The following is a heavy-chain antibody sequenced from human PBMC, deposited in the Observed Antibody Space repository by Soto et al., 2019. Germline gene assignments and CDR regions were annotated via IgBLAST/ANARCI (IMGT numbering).Heavy chain of an antibody. V-gene: IGHV4-4*07. CDR2: MFISGST. D-gene: IGHD6-19*01. Sequence: QVQLQESGPGLVKPSETLSVTCSVSGGSIRDYYWSWIRQPAGKGLEWIGRMFISGSTKFNPSLKSRVTMSADTSVNQFSLILSSVTAADTAIYYCAKMFNSGHYRPEGDYYIYGMDVWGQGTTVTVSS. CDR1: GGSIRDYY. CDR3: AKMFNSGHYRPEGDYYIYGMDV. J-gene: IGHJ6*02.